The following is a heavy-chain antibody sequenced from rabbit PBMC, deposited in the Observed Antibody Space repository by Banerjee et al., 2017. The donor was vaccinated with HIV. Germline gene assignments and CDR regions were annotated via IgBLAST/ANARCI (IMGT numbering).Heavy chain of an antibody. CDR1: GFTLSSYW. CDR3: ARDLAGVIGWNFNL. D-gene: IGHD4-1*01. CDR2: ISTGDGST. V-gene: IGHV1S40*01. J-gene: IGHJ4*01. Sequence: QSLEESGGDLVKPGASLTLTCKASGFTLSSYWMCWVRQAPGKGLEWIGCISTGDGSTYYASWAKGRFTISKTSSTTVTLQMTSLTAADTATYFCARDLAGVIGWNFNLWGPGTLVTVS.